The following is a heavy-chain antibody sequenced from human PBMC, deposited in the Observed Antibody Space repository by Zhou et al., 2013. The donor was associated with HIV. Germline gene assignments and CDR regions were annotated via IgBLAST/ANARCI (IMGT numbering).Heavy chain of an antibody. D-gene: IGHD6-13*01. J-gene: IGHJ5*02. V-gene: IGHV1-46*01. Sequence: QVQLVQSGAEVKKPGASVKVSCKASGYTFTSYYMHWVRQAPGQGLEWMGKINPSGGSPSYAQKFQGRVTMTRDTSISTAYMELSRLRSDDTAVYYCARSGYSSMNYFDPWGQGTLVTVSS. CDR3: ARSGYSSMNYFDP. CDR1: GYTFTSYY. CDR2: INPSGGSP.